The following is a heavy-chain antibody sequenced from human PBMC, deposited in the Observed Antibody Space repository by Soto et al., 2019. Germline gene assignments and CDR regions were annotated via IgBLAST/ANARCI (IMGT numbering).Heavy chain of an antibody. V-gene: IGHV4-31*03. D-gene: IGHD3-10*01. J-gene: IGHJ4*02. Sequence: QVQLQESGPGLVKPSQTLSLTCTVSGGSVSSGGYYWSWIRQHPGKGLEWIGYIHYNGSTGYNPSLKSRLIVSVDTSKNKFSLILSSVTAADTSVYYCAIARFYVSARSVFDFWGQGTLVTVSS. CDR1: GGSVSSGGYY. CDR2: IHYNGST. CDR3: AIARFYVSARSVFDF.